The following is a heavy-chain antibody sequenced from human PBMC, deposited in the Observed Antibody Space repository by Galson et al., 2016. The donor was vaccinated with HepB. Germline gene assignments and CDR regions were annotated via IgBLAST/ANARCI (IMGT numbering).Heavy chain of an antibody. V-gene: IGHV3-23*01. D-gene: IGHD3-3*01. Sequence: SLRLSCAVSGFIFSNYAMSWVRQAPGKGLGWVSAISGSGADTHYADSAKGRFTISRDNSKNTLYLQMSSLRAEDTAIYYCVKDRAGFFGVIGYFDFWGQGTLVTVSS. CDR3: VKDRAGFFGVIGYFDF. CDR2: ISGSGADT. CDR1: GFIFSNYA. J-gene: IGHJ4*02.